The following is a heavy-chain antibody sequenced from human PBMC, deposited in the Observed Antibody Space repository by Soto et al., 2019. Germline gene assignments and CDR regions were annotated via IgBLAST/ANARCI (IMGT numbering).Heavy chain of an antibody. Sequence: ASVKVSCKAPGYTFSTYAFHWVRQAPGQSLEWMGWLNGGTGQTRYSQRFQDRVTITRDTSASTAYMEVSSLRPEDTAVYYCARGKGMEENYYYYGMDIWGQ. J-gene: IGHJ6*02. CDR3: ARGKGMEENYYYYGMDI. V-gene: IGHV1-3*01. CDR1: GYTFSTYA. D-gene: IGHD1-1*01. CDR2: LNGGTGQT.